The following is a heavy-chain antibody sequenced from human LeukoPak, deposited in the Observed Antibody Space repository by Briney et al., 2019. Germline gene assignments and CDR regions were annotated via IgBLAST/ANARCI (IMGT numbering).Heavy chain of an antibody. J-gene: IGHJ6*03. CDR1: VFTFSSYA. D-gene: IGHD6-6*01. Sequence: PGGSLRLSCAASVFTFSSYAMTWVRQAPGKGLEWVSGISGSGDSTYYADSVKGRFTISRGNSKKTLYLQMNSLRAEDTAVYYCAKEPRYSSSNYYYYYMDVWGKGTTVTVSS. CDR3: AKEPRYSSSNYYYYYMDV. V-gene: IGHV3-23*01. CDR2: ISGSGDST.